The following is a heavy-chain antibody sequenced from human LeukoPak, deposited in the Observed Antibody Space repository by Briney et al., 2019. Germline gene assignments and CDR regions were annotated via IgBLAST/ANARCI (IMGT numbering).Heavy chain of an antibody. CDR2: ISAYNGHT. J-gene: IGHJ5*02. CDR1: GFTFTNYG. D-gene: IGHD6-19*01. V-gene: IGHV1-18*01. CDR3: ARDYSGWYGCFDP. Sequence: ASVTVSFTTSGFTFTNYGITWVRQAPGQGLEWMGWISAYNGHTNYAQKFQDRVTMTTDTSTSTAYMELRSLRSDDTAVYYCARDYSGWYGCFDPWGQGTLVTASS.